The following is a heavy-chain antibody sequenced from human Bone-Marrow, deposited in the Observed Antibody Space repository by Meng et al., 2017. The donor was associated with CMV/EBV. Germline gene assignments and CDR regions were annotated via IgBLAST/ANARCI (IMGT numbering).Heavy chain of an antibody. Sequence: GEPLKISYAASGFTFDDYAMHWVRQAPGKGLEWVSLLSWDGGSTYYADSVKGRFNISRDNSKNSLYLQMNSLRAEDTALYYCAKDISRVAVAGADYWGQGTLVTVSS. CDR2: LSWDGGST. CDR1: GFTFDDYA. J-gene: IGHJ4*02. D-gene: IGHD6-19*01. V-gene: IGHV3-43D*03. CDR3: AKDISRVAVAGADY.